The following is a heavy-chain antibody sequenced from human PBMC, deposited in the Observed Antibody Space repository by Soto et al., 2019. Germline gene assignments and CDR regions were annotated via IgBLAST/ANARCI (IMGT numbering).Heavy chain of an antibody. V-gene: IGHV3-21*01. CDR1: GFTFSSYS. Sequence: GGSLRLSCAASGFTFSSYSMNWVRQAPGKGLEWVSSISSSSSYIYYADSVKGRFTISRDNAKNSLYLQMNSLRAEDTAVYYCARDPSDIVVVVAAPQHWGQGTLVTVSS. CDR2: ISSSSSYI. CDR3: ARDPSDIVVVVAAPQH. J-gene: IGHJ1*01. D-gene: IGHD2-15*01.